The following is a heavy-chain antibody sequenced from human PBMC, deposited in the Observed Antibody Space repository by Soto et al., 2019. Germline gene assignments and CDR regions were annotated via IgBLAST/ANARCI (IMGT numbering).Heavy chain of an antibody. CDR1: GYTFTGYY. CDR3: ARVPGIAVAGFDY. J-gene: IGHJ4*02. V-gene: IGHV1-2*02. CDR2: INPNSGGT. D-gene: IGHD6-19*01. Sequence: GASVKVSCKASGYTFTGYYMHWVRQAPGQGLEWMGWINPNSGGTNYAQKFQGRVTMTRDTSISTAYMELSRLRSDDTAVYYCARVPGIAVAGFDYWGQGTLVTVSS.